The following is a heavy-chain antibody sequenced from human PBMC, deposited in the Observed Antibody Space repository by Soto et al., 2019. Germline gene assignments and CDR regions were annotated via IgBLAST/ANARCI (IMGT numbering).Heavy chain of an antibody. CDR3: GRDKGDTVGFH. Sequence: QVQLVESGGAVVQPGRSLGLSCAASGFTFSSYGMHWVRQAPGKGLEWVAIIWYDGSNKYYADSVKGRFTISRDISMNTLYLQMNSLRVEDTAVYYCGRDKGDTVGFHWGQGTLVTVSS. CDR1: GFTFSSYG. D-gene: IGHD4-17*01. J-gene: IGHJ4*02. V-gene: IGHV3-33*01. CDR2: IWYDGSNK.